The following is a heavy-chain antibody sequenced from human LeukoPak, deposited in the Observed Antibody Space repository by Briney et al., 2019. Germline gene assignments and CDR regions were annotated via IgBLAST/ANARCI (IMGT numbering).Heavy chain of an antibody. D-gene: IGHD6-19*01. CDR3: ATALLSSGGPFDP. J-gene: IGHJ5*02. CDR1: GYTLTELS. V-gene: IGHV1-24*01. Sequence: ASVKVSCKVSGYTLTELSMHWVRQAPGKGLEWMGGFDPEGGETIYAQKFQGRVTMTEDTSTDTAYMELSSLRSEDTAVYYCATALLSSGGPFDPWAKETLVTVSS. CDR2: FDPEGGET.